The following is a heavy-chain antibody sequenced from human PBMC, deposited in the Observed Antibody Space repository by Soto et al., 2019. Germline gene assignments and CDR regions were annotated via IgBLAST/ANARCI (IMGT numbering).Heavy chain of an antibody. D-gene: IGHD3-10*01. CDR2: IYYSGST. J-gene: IGHJ4*02. CDR1: GGSISSYY. CDR3: ASFNYYGSGGSDY. Sequence: SETLSLTCTVSGGSISSYYWSWIRQPPGKGLEWIGYIYYSGSTNYNPSLKSRVTISVDTSKNQFSLKLSSVTAADTAVYYCASFNYYGSGGSDYWGQGTLVTVSS. V-gene: IGHV4-59*01.